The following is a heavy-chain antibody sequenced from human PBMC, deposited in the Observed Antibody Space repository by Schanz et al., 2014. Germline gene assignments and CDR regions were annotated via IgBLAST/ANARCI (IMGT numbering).Heavy chain of an antibody. D-gene: IGHD6-13*01. CDR1: GFTFSTYA. J-gene: IGHJ6*04. CDR3: AREEGWGIAAAGAKHYYYGMDV. Sequence: EVQLLESGEGLVQPGRSLRLSCAASGFTFSTYAMSWVRQAPGKGLEWVSAISGSGGSTYYADSVKGRFTISRDNAKNSLYLQSNSLRAEDTAVYYCAREEGWGIAAAGAKHYYYGMDVWGKGTTVTVSS. CDR2: ISGSGGST. V-gene: IGHV3-23*01.